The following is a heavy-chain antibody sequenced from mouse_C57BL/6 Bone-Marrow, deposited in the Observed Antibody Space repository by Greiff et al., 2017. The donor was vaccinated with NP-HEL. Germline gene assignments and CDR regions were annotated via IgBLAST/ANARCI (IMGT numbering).Heavy chain of an antibody. J-gene: IGHJ4*01. Sequence: VMLVESGPGLVQPSQSLSITCTVSGFSLTSYGVHWVRQSPGKGLEWLGVLWRGGSTDYNAAFMSRLSITKDNSKSQVFFKMNSLQADDTAIYYCAKGHRGYYAMDYWGQGTSVTVSS. CDR2: LWRGGST. V-gene: IGHV2-5*01. D-gene: IGHD3-1*01. CDR1: GFSLTSYG. CDR3: AKGHRGYYAMDY.